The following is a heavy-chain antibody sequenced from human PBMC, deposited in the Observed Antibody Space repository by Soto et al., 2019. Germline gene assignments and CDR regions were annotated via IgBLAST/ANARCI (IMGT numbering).Heavy chain of an antibody. CDR2: IYYSGST. V-gene: IGHV4-59*01. CDR1: GGSISSYY. CDR3: ARDRTGGATEGFDS. D-gene: IGHD1-26*01. J-gene: IGHJ4*02. Sequence: QVQLQESGPGLVKPSETLSLTCTVYGGSISSYYWSWIRQPPGKGLEWIGYIYYSGSTNYNPSLKSRVTISVDTSKNQFSLKLSSVTAADTAVYYCARDRTGGATEGFDSWGQGTLVTVSS.